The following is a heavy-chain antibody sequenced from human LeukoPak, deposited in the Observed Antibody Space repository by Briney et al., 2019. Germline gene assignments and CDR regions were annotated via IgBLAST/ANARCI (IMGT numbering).Heavy chain of an antibody. CDR2: IYTSGST. Sequence: SETLSLTCTVSGGSISNYYWSWIRQPPGKGLEWIGYIYTSGSTNYNPSLKSRVTISVDTSKNQFSLKLSSVTAADTAVYYCAGTNWNFDYWAREPWSPSPQ. V-gene: IGHV4-4*09. CDR1: GGSISNYY. D-gene: IGHD1-20*01. J-gene: IGHJ4*02. CDR3: AGTNWNFDY.